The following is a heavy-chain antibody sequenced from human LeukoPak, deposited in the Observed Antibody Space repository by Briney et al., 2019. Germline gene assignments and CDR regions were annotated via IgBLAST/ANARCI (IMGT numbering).Heavy chain of an antibody. V-gene: IGHV3-23*01. Sequence: GGSLRLSCAASGFTFSSYAMSWVRQAPGKGLEWVSAISGSGGSTYYADSVKGRFTISRDNAKNSLYLQMNSLRDEDTAVYYCARDGPHDYGGGEAFDIWGQGTMVTVSS. CDR3: ARDGPHDYGGGEAFDI. J-gene: IGHJ3*02. CDR1: GFTFSSYA. CDR2: ISGSGGST. D-gene: IGHD4-17*01.